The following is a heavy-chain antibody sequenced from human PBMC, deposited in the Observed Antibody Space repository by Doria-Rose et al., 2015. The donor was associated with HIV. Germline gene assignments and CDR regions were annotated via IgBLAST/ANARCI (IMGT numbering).Heavy chain of an antibody. CDR1: GVSLSSPGMG. J-gene: IGHJ4*02. D-gene: IGHD6-13*01. Sequence: QITLKESGPVLVKPTETLTLTCTVSGVSLSSPGMGVSWIRQPPGKALEWLANIFWDDDRSYITSLKSRLTISRGTSKGQVVLTMTDMDPVDTATYYCARIKSSRWYHKYYFDFWGQGTLVIVSA. CDR3: ARIKSSRWYHKYYFDF. CDR2: IFWDDDR. V-gene: IGHV2-26*01.